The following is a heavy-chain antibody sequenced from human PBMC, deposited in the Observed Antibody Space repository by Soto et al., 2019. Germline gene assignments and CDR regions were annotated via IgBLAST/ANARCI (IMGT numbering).Heavy chain of an antibody. CDR3: EKDGGAKLYHSYYGMDV. J-gene: IGHJ6*02. CDR2: ISDDGSVT. CDR1: RFIFSRYG. D-gene: IGHD3-16*01. V-gene: IGHV3-30*18. Sequence: GGSLSLSCAAYRFIFSRYGMHWVRQAPGKGLGWGAVISDDGSVTYYADSVKGRLTISRDNSKNTLYLQMNSLRAENTAVYYCEKDGGAKLYHSYYGMDVWGQGNTVTVSS.